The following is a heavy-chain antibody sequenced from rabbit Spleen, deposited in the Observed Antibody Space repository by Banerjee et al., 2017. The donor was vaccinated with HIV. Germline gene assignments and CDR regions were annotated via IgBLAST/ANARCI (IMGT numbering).Heavy chain of an antibody. D-gene: IGHD1-1*01. CDR2: IEPVFGVT. J-gene: IGHJ4*01. CDR3: ARGYASSSGLPTYYFNL. V-gene: IGHV1S7*01. Sequence: QLKESGGGLVQPGGSLKLSCTASGFDFSSHYMSWVRQAPGRGLEWIGYIEPVFGVTYYANWVNGRFTISSHNAQNTLYLQLNSLTAADTATYFCARGYASSSGLPTYYFNLWGQGTLVTVS. CDR1: GFDFSSHY.